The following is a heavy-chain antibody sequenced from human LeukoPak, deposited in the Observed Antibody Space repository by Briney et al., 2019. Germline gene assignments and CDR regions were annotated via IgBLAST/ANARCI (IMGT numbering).Heavy chain of an antibody. V-gene: IGHV4-34*01. CDR3: ARDGPKLLRGPHDAFDI. CDR1: GGSFSGYY. D-gene: IGHD3-10*01. J-gene: IGHJ3*02. CDR2: INHSGST. Sequence: SETLSLTCAVYGGSFSGYYWSWIRQPPGKGLEWIGEINHSGSTNYNPSLKSRVTISVDTSKNQFSLKLSSVTAADTAVYYCARDGPKLLRGPHDAFDIWGQGTMVTVSS.